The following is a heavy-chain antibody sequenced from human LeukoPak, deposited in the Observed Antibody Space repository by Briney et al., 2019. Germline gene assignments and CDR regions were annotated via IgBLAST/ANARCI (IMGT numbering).Heavy chain of an antibody. J-gene: IGHJ3*02. CDR2: FDPEDGET. V-gene: IGHV1-24*01. CDR3: ATYKRFLEWLPYPYDAFDI. CDR1: GYTLTELS. Sequence: ASVKVSCKVSGYTLTELSMHWVRQAPGKGLEWMGGFDPEDGETIYAQKYQGRVTMTEDTSTDTAYMELSSLRSEDTAVYYCATYKRFLEWLPYPYDAFDIWGQGTMVTVSS. D-gene: IGHD3-3*01.